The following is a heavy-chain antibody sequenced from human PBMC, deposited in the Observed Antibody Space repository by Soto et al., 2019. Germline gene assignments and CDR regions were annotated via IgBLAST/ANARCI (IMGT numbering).Heavy chain of an antibody. CDR2: ISSNGGST. D-gene: IGHD3-10*01. J-gene: IGHJ4*02. CDR1: GFTFSSYA. CDR3: ARWSYYGSGSSDY. Sequence: GGSLRLSCAASGFTFSSYAMHWVRQAPGKGLEYVSAISSNGGSTYYANSVKGRFIISRDNSKNTLYLQMGSLRAEDMAVYYCARWSYYGSGSSDYWGQGTLVTVSS. V-gene: IGHV3-64*01.